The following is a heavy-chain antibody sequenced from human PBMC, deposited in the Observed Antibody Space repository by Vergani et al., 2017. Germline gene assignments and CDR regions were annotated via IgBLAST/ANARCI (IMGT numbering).Heavy chain of an antibody. D-gene: IGHD5-24*01. J-gene: IGHJ2*01. CDR3: ARDPGGMAATIYSYWYFDL. CDR2: IYTIGSS. CDR1: GGSIGSGNYY. Sequence: QVQLQESGPGLVKPSETLSLTCTVSGGSIGSGNYYWSWIRQPAGKGLEWIGRIYTIGSSTYNPSLKSRVTISVHTSKTQFSPKLGSVTAADTAVYYCARDPGGMAATIYSYWYFDLWGRGTLVTVSS. V-gene: IGHV4-61*02.